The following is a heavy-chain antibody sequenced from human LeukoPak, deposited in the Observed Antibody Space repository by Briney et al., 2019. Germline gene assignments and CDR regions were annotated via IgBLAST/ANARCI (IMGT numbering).Heavy chain of an antibody. D-gene: IGHD1-1*01. V-gene: IGHV4-38-2*01. CDR1: GYSISSGPY. CDR2: IYLGGTT. Sequence: SETLSLTCSVSGYSISSGPYWGWIRQPPGQGLEWIASIYLGGTTYYTPSLKSRVTISVDTSKNQLSLRLSSVTAADTAVYYCATNWSDFDYWGPGTLVTVSS. J-gene: IGHJ4*02. CDR3: ATNWSDFDY.